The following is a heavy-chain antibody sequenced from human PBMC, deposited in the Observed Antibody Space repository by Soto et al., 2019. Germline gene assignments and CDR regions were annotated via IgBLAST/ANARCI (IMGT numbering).Heavy chain of an antibody. D-gene: IGHD2-15*01. V-gene: IGHV1-2*04. CDR3: AREGVVVVAADNYYYYGMDV. CDR2: INPNSGGT. J-gene: IGHJ6*02. CDR1: GYTVTGYY. Sequence: ASVKVSCKASGYTVTGYYMHWVRQAPGQGLEWMGWINPNSGGTNYAQKFQGWVTMTRDTSISTAYMELSRLRSDDTAVYYCAREGVVVVAADNYYYYGMDVWGQGTTVTVSS.